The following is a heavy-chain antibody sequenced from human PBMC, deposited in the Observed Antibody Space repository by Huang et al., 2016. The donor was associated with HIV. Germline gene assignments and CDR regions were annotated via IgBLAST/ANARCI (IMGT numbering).Heavy chain of an antibody. J-gene: IGHJ3*02. CDR3: ATSTPDVGAGVLRSAFDI. V-gene: IGHV1-24*01. Sequence: QVQLVESGAELKKPGASVRVSCKVSGYTVSELSLHWVRQAPEKGLEWMGGFEPEEGETIYAQRLQGRVTMTEDTSTDTAYMELGSLRPEDTAVYYCATSTPDVGAGVLRSAFDIWGQGTMVTVSS. CDR1: GYTVSELS. CDR2: FEPEEGET. D-gene: IGHD2-15*01.